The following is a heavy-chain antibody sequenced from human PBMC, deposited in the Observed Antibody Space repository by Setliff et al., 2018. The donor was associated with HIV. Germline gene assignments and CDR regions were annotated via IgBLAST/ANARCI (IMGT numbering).Heavy chain of an antibody. V-gene: IGHV4-38-2*02. CDR2: IFYGGSVYGSGRT. Sequence: SETLSLTCTVSGQFISDGYYWAWIRQSPGKGLEWIGCIFYGGSVYGSGRTFFNPSLKSRVTISVDTSKNQFSLKLSSVTAADTAVYYCARDLQHPHPYGSGDRSYWYLDLWGRGTLVTVSS. CDR3: ARDLQHPHPYGSGDRSYWYLDL. CDR1: GQFISDGYY. J-gene: IGHJ2*01. D-gene: IGHD3-10*01.